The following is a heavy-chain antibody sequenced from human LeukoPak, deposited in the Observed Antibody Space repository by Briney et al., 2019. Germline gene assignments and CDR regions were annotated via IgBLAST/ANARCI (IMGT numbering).Heavy chain of an antibody. J-gene: IGHJ3*02. D-gene: IGHD2-2*01. CDR2: INNSGST. CDR3: ARGDCSYASCYHIGAFDI. Sequence: SETLSLTCAVYGGSFSGYYWSWIRQPPGKGLEWIGEINNSGSTNYKPPLKSRVTISGDTSKNQFSLKLSSVTAADTAVYYCARGDCSYASCYHIGAFDIWGQGTMVTVSS. CDR1: GGSFSGYY. V-gene: IGHV4-34*01.